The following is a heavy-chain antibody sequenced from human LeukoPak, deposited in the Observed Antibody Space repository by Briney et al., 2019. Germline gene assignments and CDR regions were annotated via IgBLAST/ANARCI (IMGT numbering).Heavy chain of an antibody. CDR2: ISSSSSTI. J-gene: IGHJ4*02. CDR3: AREYD. CDR1: GFSFSTYA. V-gene: IGHV3-48*04. Sequence: PGRSLRLSCAASGFSFSTYAMHWVRQAPGKGLEWVSYISSSSSTIYYADSVKGRFTISRDNAKNSLYLQMNSLRAEDTAVYYCAREYDWGQGTLVTVSS.